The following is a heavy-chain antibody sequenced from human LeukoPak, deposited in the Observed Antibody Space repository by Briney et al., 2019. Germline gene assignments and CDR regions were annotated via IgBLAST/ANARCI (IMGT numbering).Heavy chain of an antibody. CDR3: ARSGGLYYDATGYYFAY. V-gene: IGHV3-11*03. Sequence: GGSLRLSCAASGFTFSDHYMSWIRQAPGKGLEWVSYIGSSRSYTNYADSVKGRFTISRDSAKESLYLQMNSLRAEDTAVYYCARSGGLYYDATGYYFAYWGQGTLVTVSS. J-gene: IGHJ4*02. CDR1: GFTFSDHY. CDR2: IGSSRSYT. D-gene: IGHD3-22*01.